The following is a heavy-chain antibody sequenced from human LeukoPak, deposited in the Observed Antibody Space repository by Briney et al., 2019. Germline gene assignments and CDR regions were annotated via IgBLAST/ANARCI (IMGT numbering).Heavy chain of an antibody. Sequence: PGGSLRLSCAASGFTLSSYWMHWVRQAPGTGPVWVSYIDNDGTHTAYADSVRGRFTVSRDNAKNMLFLQMNGLRAEDTAIYYRTRGGFDHNMDVWGKGTMVTVSS. CDR3: TRGGFDHNMDV. J-gene: IGHJ6*03. CDR1: GFTLSSYW. D-gene: IGHD3-9*01. CDR2: IDNDGTHT. V-gene: IGHV3-74*01.